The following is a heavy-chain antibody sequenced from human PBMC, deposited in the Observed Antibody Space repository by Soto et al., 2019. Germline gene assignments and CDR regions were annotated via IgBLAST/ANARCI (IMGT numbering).Heavy chain of an antibody. J-gene: IGHJ4*02. Sequence: SETLSLTCTVSNGSFSPNYWSLIRQPPGKGLEWIGYIYYSGSTNYNPSLKSRVTISVDTSKHQFSLKLTSVTAADTAVYYCARSARDYYDFWGQGTLVTVSS. CDR2: IYYSGST. V-gene: IGHV4-59*01. CDR3: ARSARDYYDF. CDR1: NGSFSPNY.